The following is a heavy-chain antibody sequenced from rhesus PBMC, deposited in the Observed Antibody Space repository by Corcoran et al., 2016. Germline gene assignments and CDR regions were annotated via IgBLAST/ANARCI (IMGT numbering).Heavy chain of an antibody. CDR3: ARGGVAAAGLFDY. CDR2: IYGMGSST. CDR1: GGSISSSY. Sequence: QLQLQESGPGLVKPSETLSVTCAVSGGSISSSYWSWIRQAPGKGLGWIGYIYGMGSSTNSNPSLKSRVPLSVDTSKNQLSLKLSSVTAADTAVYYCARGGVAAAGLFDYWGQGVLVTVSS. V-gene: IGHV4-169*01. J-gene: IGHJ4*01. D-gene: IGHD6-25*01.